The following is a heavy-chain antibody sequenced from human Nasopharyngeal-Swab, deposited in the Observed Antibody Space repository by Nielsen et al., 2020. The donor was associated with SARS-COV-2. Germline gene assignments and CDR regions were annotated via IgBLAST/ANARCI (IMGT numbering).Heavy chain of an antibody. V-gene: IGHV3-23*01. J-gene: IGHJ4*02. D-gene: IGHD1-26*01. CDR2: ISGSGDTT. CDR1: GFTFSSYA. Sequence: GGSLRLSCAASGFTFSSYAMSWVRQAPGKGLEWVSIISGSGDTTYYADSVNDRFTISRDNSNNTLYLEMNRLRADDTAVYYCAKDLPPRYSGSYYLDYWGQGALVTVSS. CDR3: AKDLPPRYSGSYYLDY.